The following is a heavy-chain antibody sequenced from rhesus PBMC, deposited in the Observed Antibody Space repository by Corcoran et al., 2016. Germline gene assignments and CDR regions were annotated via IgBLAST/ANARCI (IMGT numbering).Heavy chain of an antibody. V-gene: IGHV4S7*01. Sequence: QVQLQESGPGLVKPSETLSLTCAVSGGSISGGYGWSWIRQPPGKGLEWICHFFDSIGSTYYNPSLKSRVTISRYTSKNQFSLKLSSVTAADTAVYYCARLSSYYFDYWGQGVLVTVSS. CDR2: FFDSIGST. J-gene: IGHJ4*01. CDR1: GGSISGGYG. CDR3: ARLSSYYFDY.